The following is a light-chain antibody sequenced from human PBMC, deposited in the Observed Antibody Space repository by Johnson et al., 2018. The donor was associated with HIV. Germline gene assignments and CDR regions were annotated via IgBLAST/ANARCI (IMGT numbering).Light chain of an antibody. CDR1: SSNIGNNY. CDR2: RIT. V-gene: IGLV1-51*02. Sequence: QSVLTQPPSMSAAPGQKVTISCSGSSSNIGNNYVSWYQQLPGTAPKLLIYRITHRPSGIPDRFTGSKSGTSAALATTGLQAEDEAEYYCGTWDSSLSAYVFGTGTKVTVL. J-gene: IGLJ1*01. CDR3: GTWDSSLSAYV.